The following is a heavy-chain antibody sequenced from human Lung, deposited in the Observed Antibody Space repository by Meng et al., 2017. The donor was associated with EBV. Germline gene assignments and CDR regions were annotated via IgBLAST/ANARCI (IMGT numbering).Heavy chain of an antibody. V-gene: IGHV4-31*01. CDR2: IHYSRSA. D-gene: IGHD4-23*01. CDR1: GGSISSGEYY. CDR3: ARGADEYGGNAFDF. Sequence: QVRRQESGPGLAKPYPTLYLTCTVSGGSISSGEYYWSWIRQHPGKGLEWIGYIHYSRSAFYSPSLKSQVTMSVDTSKNQFSLKLYSVTAADTAVYYCARGADEYGGNAFDFWGQGALVTVSS. J-gene: IGHJ4*02.